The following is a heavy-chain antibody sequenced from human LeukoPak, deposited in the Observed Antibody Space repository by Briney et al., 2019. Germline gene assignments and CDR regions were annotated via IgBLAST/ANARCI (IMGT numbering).Heavy chain of an antibody. CDR3: ARKYNWNDNFDY. V-gene: IGHV4-59*08. D-gene: IGHD1-20*01. CDR1: GGSISSYY. Sequence: PSETLSLTCTVSGGSISSYYWSWIRQPPGKGLEWIGYIYDSGSTNYNPSLKSRVTASVDTSKNQFSLKLSSVTAADTAVYYCARKYNWNDNFDYWGQGTLVTVSS. J-gene: IGHJ4*02. CDR2: IYDSGST.